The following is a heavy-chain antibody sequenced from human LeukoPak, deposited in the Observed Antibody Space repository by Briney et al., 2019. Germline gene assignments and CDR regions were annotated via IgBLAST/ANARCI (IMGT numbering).Heavy chain of an antibody. CDR1: GLSFSSYW. V-gene: IGHV3-7*01. Sequence: GGSLRLSCAASGLSFSSYWMTWVRQAPGKGLEWVANIRGDGSRTYYVDSAKGRFTISRDNAKNSLYLQLDSLRADDTALYYCASGAKSLDGDFYDVLDRWGQGEMVTVSP. J-gene: IGHJ3*02. D-gene: IGHD2-21*02. CDR2: IRGDGSRT. CDR3: ASGAKSLDGDFYDVLDR.